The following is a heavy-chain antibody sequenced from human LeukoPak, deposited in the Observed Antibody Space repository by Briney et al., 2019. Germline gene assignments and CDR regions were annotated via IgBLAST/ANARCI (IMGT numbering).Heavy chain of an antibody. D-gene: IGHD1-26*01. J-gene: IGHJ3*02. V-gene: IGHV3-43*02. CDR1: GFTFDDYA. Sequence: PEGSLRLSCAASGFTFDDYAMHWVRQAPGKGLEWVSLISGDGGSTYYADSVKGRFTISRDNSKNSLYLQMNSLRTEDTALYYCAKDVGVNLLDDAFDIWGQGTMVTVSS. CDR2: ISGDGGST. CDR3: AKDVGVNLLDDAFDI.